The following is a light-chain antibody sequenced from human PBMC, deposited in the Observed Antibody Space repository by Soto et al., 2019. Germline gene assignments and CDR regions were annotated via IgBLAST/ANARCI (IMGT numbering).Light chain of an antibody. CDR1: QSVSRN. CDR2: DAS. CDR3: HQYNNWPLT. Sequence: EVVMTQSPATLSVSPGERATFSCRASQSVSRNVAWYQQKPGQSPRLLIYDASTRATGTPDRFSATGSGTEFTLTISSLQSEVFALYCCHQYNNWPLTFGGGTKVEIK. V-gene: IGKV3-15*01. J-gene: IGKJ4*01.